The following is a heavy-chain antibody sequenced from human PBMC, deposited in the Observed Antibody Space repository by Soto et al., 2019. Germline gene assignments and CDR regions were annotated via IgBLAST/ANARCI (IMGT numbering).Heavy chain of an antibody. Sequence: SETLSLTCVVSNFSISSGYYWGWIRQSPGKGLEWIASIYRSGTTSYNPSLRSRVTISVDPSKNQFSLMLTAVTAADTAVYYCARTHSGSYYSVFNYWGRGSLVTVSS. CDR2: IYRSGTT. CDR3: ARTHSGSYYSVFNY. CDR1: NFSISSGYY. V-gene: IGHV4-38-2*01. J-gene: IGHJ4*02. D-gene: IGHD1-26*01.